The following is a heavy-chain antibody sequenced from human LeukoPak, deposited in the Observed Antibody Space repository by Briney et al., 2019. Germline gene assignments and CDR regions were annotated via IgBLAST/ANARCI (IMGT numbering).Heavy chain of an antibody. Sequence: GGSLILSCAASGFTFSNYAMSWVRRAAGRGLEWVSTISSRGDGTHDADSVKGRFTISRDNSKNSLYLQMNSLRAEDTAVYYCAKGPRPDITVAHTLEKWGQGTLVTVSS. CDR1: GFTFSNYA. J-gene: IGHJ4*02. D-gene: IGHD6-19*01. CDR3: AKGPRPDITVAHTLEK. CDR2: ISSRGDGT. V-gene: IGHV3-23*01.